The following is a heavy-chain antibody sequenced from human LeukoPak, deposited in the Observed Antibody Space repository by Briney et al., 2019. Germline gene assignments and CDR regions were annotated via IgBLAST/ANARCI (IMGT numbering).Heavy chain of an antibody. D-gene: IGHD2-15*01. CDR3: ARVSSGGTGGSCYKPNDN. CDR1: GFTFRNYW. CDR2: IEDDGGEK. J-gene: IGHJ4*02. V-gene: IGHV3-7*01. Sequence: GGSLRLSCAVSGFTFRNYWMSWVRQAPGKGLEWVANIEDDGGEKYYVDSVKGRFGISRDNARNSLFLQMNSLRLEDTAVYYCARVSSGGTGGSCYKPNDNWGQGTLVTVSS.